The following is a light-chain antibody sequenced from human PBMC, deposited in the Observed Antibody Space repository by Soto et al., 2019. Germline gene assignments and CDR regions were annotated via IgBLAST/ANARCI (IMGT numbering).Light chain of an antibody. CDR3: QQYHSSPIT. CDR1: QGLLYRSNNKNN. V-gene: IGKV4-1*01. CDR2: WAS. Sequence: DIVMTQSPDSLAVSLGERATINCKSSQGLLYRSNNKNNLAWYQQKPGQPPKLLIYWASTRESGVPDRFSGSGSGTDFTLTISSLLAEDVAVYYCQQYHSSPITFGPGTKVDIK. J-gene: IGKJ3*01.